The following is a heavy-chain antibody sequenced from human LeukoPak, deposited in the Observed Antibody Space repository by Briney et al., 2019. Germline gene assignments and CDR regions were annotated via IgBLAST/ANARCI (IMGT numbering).Heavy chain of an antibody. D-gene: IGHD3-22*01. V-gene: IGHV3-30*02. J-gene: IGHJ4*02. CDR3: AKDRPGDYYDSSGYLDY. Sequence: GGSLRLSCAASGFTFSSYGMHWVRQAPGKGLEWVAFIRYDGSNKYYADSVKGRFTISRDNSKNTLYLQMNSLRAEETAVYYCAKDRPGDYYDSSGYLDYWGQGILVTVSS. CDR2: IRYDGSNK. CDR1: GFTFSSYG.